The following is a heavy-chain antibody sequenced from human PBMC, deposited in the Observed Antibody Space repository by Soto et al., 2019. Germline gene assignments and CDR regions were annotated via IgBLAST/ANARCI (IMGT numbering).Heavy chain of an antibody. CDR3: ARYGYSYSARLFDY. D-gene: IGHD5-18*01. CDR1: GHSISSGFYY. CDR2: IYHTEST. J-gene: IGHJ4*02. V-gene: IGHV4-38-2*01. Sequence: SETLSLTCAVSGHSISSGFYYWGWVQQPPGKGLEWIGSIYHTESTYYNPSLKSRVTMSVDTSKNQLSLKLSSMTAADTAVYFCARYGYSYSARLFDYWGQGTRVTVSS.